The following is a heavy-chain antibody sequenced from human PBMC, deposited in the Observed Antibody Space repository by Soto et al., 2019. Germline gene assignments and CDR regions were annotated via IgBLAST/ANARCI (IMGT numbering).Heavy chain of an antibody. CDR1: GFTFSSYA. J-gene: IGHJ6*03. V-gene: IGHV3-23*01. CDR2: ISGSGGST. Sequence: GGSLRLSCAASGFTFSSYAMSWVRQAPGKGLEWVSAISGSGGSTYYADSVKGRFTISRDNSKNTLYLQMNSLRAEETAVYYCAKKPPHYYYYYYMDVWGKGTTVTVSS. CDR3: AKKPPHYYYYYYMDV.